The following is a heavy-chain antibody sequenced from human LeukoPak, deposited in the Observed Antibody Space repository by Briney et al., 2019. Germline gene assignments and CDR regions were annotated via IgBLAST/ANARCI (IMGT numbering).Heavy chain of an antibody. CDR1: GFTFRSYG. CDR3: VGDNPSGYNSGWPLGH. CDR2: IWHDGSNI. J-gene: IGHJ4*02. D-gene: IGHD6-19*01. V-gene: IGHV3-33*01. Sequence: PGGSLRLSCAASGFTFRSYGMHWVRQAPGKGLEWVAVIWHDGSNINYGDSVKGRFTISRDNSKNMLFLQMNSLRAEDTALYYCVGDNPSGYNSGWPLGHWGQGTLVTVSS.